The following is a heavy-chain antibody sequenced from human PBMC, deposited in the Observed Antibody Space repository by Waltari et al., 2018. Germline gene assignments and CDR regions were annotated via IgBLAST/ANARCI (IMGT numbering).Heavy chain of an antibody. Sequence: QLQLQESGPGLVKPSETLSLTCTVSGGSISSSSYSWGWIRQPPGKGLEWIGSIYYSGSNYYNPSRKSRVTISVDTSKNQFSLKLSSVTAADTAVYYCARGGGGNSDYWGQGTLVTVSS. V-gene: IGHV4-39*01. CDR3: ARGGGGNSDY. CDR1: GGSISSSSYS. J-gene: IGHJ4*02. D-gene: IGHD2-15*01. CDR2: IYYSGSN.